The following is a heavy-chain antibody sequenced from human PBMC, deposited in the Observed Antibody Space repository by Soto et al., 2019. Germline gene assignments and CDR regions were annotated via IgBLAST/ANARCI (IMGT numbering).Heavy chain of an antibody. CDR3: ATTLNRSGYSSSRSFDY. D-gene: IGHD6-13*01. Sequence: SVKVSCKASGGTFSSYAISWVRQAPGQGPEWMGGIIPIFGTANYAQKFQGRVTITADESTSTAYMELSSLRSEDTAVYYCATTLNRSGYSSSRSFDYWGQGTLITVSS. CDR2: IIPIFGTA. V-gene: IGHV1-69*13. CDR1: GGTFSSYA. J-gene: IGHJ4*02.